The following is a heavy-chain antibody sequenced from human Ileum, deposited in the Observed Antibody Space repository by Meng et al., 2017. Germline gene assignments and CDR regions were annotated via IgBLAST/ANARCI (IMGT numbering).Heavy chain of an antibody. Sequence: SETLSLTCTVPGGSISSVSYYWSWIRQPAGKGLEWIGRIYISGSTNYNPSLKSRVTISVDTSKSQFSLKLSSVTAADTAVYYCARGRPGQGTLDIWGHGTLVTVSS. D-gene: IGHD1-7*01. J-gene: IGHJ3*02. CDR2: IYISGST. CDR3: ARGRPGQGTLDI. V-gene: IGHV4-61*02. CDR1: GGSISSVSYY.